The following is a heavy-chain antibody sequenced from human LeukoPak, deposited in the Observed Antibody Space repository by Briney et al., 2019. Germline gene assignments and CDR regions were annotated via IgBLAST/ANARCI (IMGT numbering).Heavy chain of an antibody. V-gene: IGHV3-21*01. CDR1: GFTFSSYW. CDR2: ISSSSSYI. Sequence: GGSLRLSCAASGFTFSSYWMHWVRQAPGKGLEWVSSISSSSSYIYYADSVKGRFTISRDNAKNSLYLQMNSLRAEDTAVYYCARGAARGAIPDYWGQGTLVTVSS. J-gene: IGHJ4*02. CDR3: ARGAARGAIPDY. D-gene: IGHD3-10*01.